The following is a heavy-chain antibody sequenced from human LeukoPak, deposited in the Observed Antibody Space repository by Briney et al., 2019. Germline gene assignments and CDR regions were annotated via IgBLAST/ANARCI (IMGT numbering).Heavy chain of an antibody. CDR1: GGSISSGSYY. V-gene: IGHV4-61*02. D-gene: IGHD3-10*01. Sequence: SETLSLTCTVSGGSISSGSYYWSWIRQPAGKGLEWIGRIYTSGSTNYNPSLKSRVTISVDTSKNQFSLKLSSVTAADTAVYYCASGEWYTSAFDIRGQGTMVTVSS. CDR2: IYTSGST. J-gene: IGHJ3*02. CDR3: ASGEWYTSAFDI.